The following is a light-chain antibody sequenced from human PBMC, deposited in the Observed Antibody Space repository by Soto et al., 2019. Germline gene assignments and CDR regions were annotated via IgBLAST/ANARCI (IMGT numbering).Light chain of an antibody. CDR3: AAWDDSLNGVV. J-gene: IGLJ2*01. V-gene: IGLV1-36*01. CDR2: YDD. CDR1: YSNIGSND. Sequence: QSVLSQPPSASGIPGQRVTISCSGSYSNIGSNDVNWYQQLPGKAPKLLIYYDDLLPSGVSDRFSGSKSGTSASLAISGLQSEDEADYYCAAWDDSLNGVVFGGGTKVTVL.